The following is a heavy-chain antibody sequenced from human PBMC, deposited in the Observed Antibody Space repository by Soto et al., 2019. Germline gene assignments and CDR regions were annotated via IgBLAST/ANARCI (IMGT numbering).Heavy chain of an antibody. J-gene: IGHJ6*02. CDR2: IGTAGDT. Sequence: PGGSLRLSCAASGFTFSSYDMHWVRQATGKGLEWVSAIGTAGDTYYPGSVKGRFTISRENAKNSLYLQMNSLRAGDTAVYYCARDSPELGMDVWGQGXTVTVYS. V-gene: IGHV3-13*01. CDR1: GFTFSSYD. CDR3: ARDSPELGMDV.